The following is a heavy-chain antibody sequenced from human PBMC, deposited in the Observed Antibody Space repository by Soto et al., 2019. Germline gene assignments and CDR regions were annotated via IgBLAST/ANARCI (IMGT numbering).Heavy chain of an antibody. CDR3: ARGSLAYYYYSSGYAYFQH. CDR2: ISAYNGNT. Sequence: QVQLVQSGAEVKKPGASVKVSCKASGYTFTSYGISWVRQAPGQGLEWMGWISAYNGNTNYAQKLQGRVTMTTDTSTSPAYMELRSLRSDDTAVYYCARGSLAYYYYSSGYAYFQHWGQGTLVTGSS. V-gene: IGHV1-18*01. D-gene: IGHD3-22*01. J-gene: IGHJ1*01. CDR1: GYTFTSYG.